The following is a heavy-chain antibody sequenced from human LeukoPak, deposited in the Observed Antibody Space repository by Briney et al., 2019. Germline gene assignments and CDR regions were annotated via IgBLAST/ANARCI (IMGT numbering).Heavy chain of an antibody. D-gene: IGHD6-13*01. CDR1: GFTFSSYS. Sequence: PGGSLRLSCAASGFTFSSYSMNWDRQAPGKGLEWVSSISSSSSYIYYADSVKGRFTISRDNAKNSLYLQMNSLRAEDTAVYYCARVYSNSWYSGYLYMDVWGKGTTVTVSS. CDR2: ISSSSSYI. V-gene: IGHV3-21*01. J-gene: IGHJ6*03. CDR3: ARVYSNSWYSGYLYMDV.